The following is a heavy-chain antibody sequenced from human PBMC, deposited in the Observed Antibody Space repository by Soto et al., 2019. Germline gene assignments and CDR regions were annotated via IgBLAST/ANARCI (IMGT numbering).Heavy chain of an antibody. D-gene: IGHD3-9*01. CDR3: ARDDYDTLPGKPGTYNWFDP. J-gene: IGHJ5*02. Sequence: QVQLQESGPGLVKPSQTLSLTCTVSGGSISSGGYYWSWIRQHPGKGLEWIGYIYYSGTTYYNPSLQSLVTISLNTSMNQFSLRLSSVTAADTAVYYCARDDYDTLPGKPGTYNWFDPWGQGTLVTVSS. CDR2: IYYSGTT. CDR1: GGSISSGGYY. V-gene: IGHV4-31*01.